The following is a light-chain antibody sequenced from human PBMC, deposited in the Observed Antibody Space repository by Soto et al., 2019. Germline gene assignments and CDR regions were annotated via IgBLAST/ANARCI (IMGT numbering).Light chain of an antibody. CDR1: SSDVGGYDY. CDR3: SSYAGSDNVI. V-gene: IGLV2-8*01. Sequence: QSVLTQPPSASGSPGQSVTISCTGTSSDVGGYDYVSWYQQQSGEAPKLIIYEVTNRPPGVPDRFSGSKSGNTASLTVSGLQAEDEADYYCSSYAGSDNVIFGAGTKVTVL. J-gene: IGLJ1*01. CDR2: EVT.